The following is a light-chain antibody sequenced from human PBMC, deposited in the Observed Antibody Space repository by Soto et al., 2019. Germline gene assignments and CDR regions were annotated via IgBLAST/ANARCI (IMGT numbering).Light chain of an antibody. CDR1: SSDVGSYNR. Sequence: QSVLTQPPSVSGSPGQSVAISCTGTSSDVGSYNRVSWYQQPPGTAPKVMIYEVSNRPSGVPDRFSGSKSGNTASLTISGLQAEYEADYYCSSYTSSSTYVFGTGTMVTVL. CDR2: EVS. J-gene: IGLJ1*01. V-gene: IGLV2-18*02. CDR3: SSYTSSSTYV.